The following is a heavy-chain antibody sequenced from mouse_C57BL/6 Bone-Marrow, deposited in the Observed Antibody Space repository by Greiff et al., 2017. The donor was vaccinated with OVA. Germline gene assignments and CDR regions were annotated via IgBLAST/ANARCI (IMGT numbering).Heavy chain of an antibody. Sequence: DVKLQESGPVLVKPGASVKMSCKASGYTFTDYYMNWVKQSHGKSLEWIGVINPYNGGTSYNQKFKGKATLTVDKSSSTAYMELNSLTSEDSAVYYCARGEGITTVSHYWGQGTTLTVSS. D-gene: IGHD1-1*01. V-gene: IGHV1-19*01. CDR1: GYTFTDYY. CDR3: ARGEGITTVSHY. CDR2: INPYNGGT. J-gene: IGHJ2*01.